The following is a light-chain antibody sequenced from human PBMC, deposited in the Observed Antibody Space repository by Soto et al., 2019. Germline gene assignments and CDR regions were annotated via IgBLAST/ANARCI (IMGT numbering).Light chain of an antibody. J-gene: IGKJ2*01. CDR3: QQSYTIPYT. CDR1: QSISTY. CDR2: AAS. V-gene: IGKV1-39*01. Sequence: DIQMTQSPSSLPASVGDRVTLTCRASQSISTYLNWYQQKPGKAPKLVIYAASSLQSGVPSRLSGSGSGTDFTLTISSLQPEDFATYYCQQSYTIPYTSGQGTKLEIK.